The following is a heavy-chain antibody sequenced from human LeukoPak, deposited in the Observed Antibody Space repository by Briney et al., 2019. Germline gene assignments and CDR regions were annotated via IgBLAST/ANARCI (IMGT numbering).Heavy chain of an antibody. CDR2: IKQDGSEK. D-gene: IGHD2-8*01. V-gene: IGHV3-7*01. Sequence: GGSLRLSCAASGFTFTNAWMNWVRQAPGKGLEWVANIKQDGSEKYYVDSVKGRFTISRDNAKNSLYLQMNSLRAEDTAVYYCARDRVCYNDYWGQGTLVTVSS. J-gene: IGHJ4*02. CDR3: ARDRVCYNDY. CDR1: GFTFTNAW.